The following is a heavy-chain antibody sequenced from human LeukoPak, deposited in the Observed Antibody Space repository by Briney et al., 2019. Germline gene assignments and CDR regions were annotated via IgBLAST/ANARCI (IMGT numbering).Heavy chain of an antibody. V-gene: IGHV3-30*02. CDR1: GFSFSSYG. J-gene: IGHJ4*02. CDR3: ARDGGSSWYYFLVWYFDY. D-gene: IGHD6-13*01. CDR2: IRSDGSNE. Sequence: PGGSLRLSCAGSGFSFSSYGMHWVRQAPGKGLEWMAFIRSDGSNEYYADSVKGRFTISRDNSKNTLYLQMNSLRAEDTAVYYCARDGGSSWYYFLVWYFDYWGQGTLVTVSS.